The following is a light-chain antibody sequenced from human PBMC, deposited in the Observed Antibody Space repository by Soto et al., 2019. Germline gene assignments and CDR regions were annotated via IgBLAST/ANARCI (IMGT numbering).Light chain of an antibody. V-gene: IGKV3-15*01. J-gene: IGKJ5*01. CDR2: GTS. CDR3: QQRMNSTLT. CDR1: QSISDT. Sequence: EILMTQSPATLSVSTGGRATLSRRASQSISDTLAWYQQKPGQAPRLXIYGTSTRATGIPARFSGSGAGTDCTRTISSLEPEDVAVYYCQQRMNSTLTFGQGTRLEIK.